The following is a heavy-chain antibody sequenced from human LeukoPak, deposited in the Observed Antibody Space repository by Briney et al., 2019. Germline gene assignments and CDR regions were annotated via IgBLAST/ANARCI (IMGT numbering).Heavy chain of an antibody. CDR1: GYTLTSYY. CDR3: SRDLGIGW. CDR2: INPNGCST. V-gene: IGHV1-46*03. J-gene: IGHJ4*02. D-gene: IGHD1-14*01. Sequence: ASVNVSCKASGYTLTSYYMHWVRQAPGPGLEWMGIINPNGCSTSHAQQFQGRVTITRDTSPSTVYMQLSSLSSEDPALDYCSRDLGIGWWGQGTLVTVSS.